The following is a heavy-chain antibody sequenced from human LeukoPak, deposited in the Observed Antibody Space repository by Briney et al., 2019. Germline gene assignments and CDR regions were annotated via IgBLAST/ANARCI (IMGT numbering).Heavy chain of an antibody. J-gene: IGHJ6*04. CDR3: ATGLRLPSRSTPAVPHV. Sequence: SETLSLTCAVYGGSFSDYYWNWIRQPPGKGLEWIGEINHSGTTNYNPSLKSRVTISVDTSKNQFSLRLSSVTAADTAVYYCATGLRLPSRSTPAVPHVWGKGTTVTVSA. CDR2: INHSGTT. D-gene: IGHD2/OR15-2a*01. CDR1: GGSFSDYY. V-gene: IGHV4-34*01.